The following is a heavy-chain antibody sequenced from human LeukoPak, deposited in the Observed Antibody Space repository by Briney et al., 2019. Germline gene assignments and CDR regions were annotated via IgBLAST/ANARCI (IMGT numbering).Heavy chain of an antibody. D-gene: IGHD2-8*01. Sequence: GGSLRLSCAASGFTFSSYAMSWVRQAPGKGLEWVSGISGGGGTTYYVDSVKGRFTISRDSSRNTLFLQMNSLRAEDTAIYYCAKEPSILLKGNWFDPWGQGTLVTVSS. V-gene: IGHV3-23*01. CDR3: AKEPSILLKGNWFDP. J-gene: IGHJ5*02. CDR1: GFTFSSYA. CDR2: ISGGGGTT.